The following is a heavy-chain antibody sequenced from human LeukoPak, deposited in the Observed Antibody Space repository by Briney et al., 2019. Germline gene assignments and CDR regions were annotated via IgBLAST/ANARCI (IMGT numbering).Heavy chain of an antibody. J-gene: IGHJ6*03. CDR2: IYTSGNT. D-gene: IGHD6-13*01. Sequence: SQTLSLTCTVSGGSISSGIYYWSWTRQPAGKGLEWIGRIYTSGNTNYDPSLKSRVTISLDTSRNQFSLKLSSVTAADTAVYYCARGTRLQLVLGYDYYYIDVWGKGTTVTVSS. CDR1: GGSISSGIYY. CDR3: ARGTRLQLVLGYDYYYIDV. V-gene: IGHV4-61*02.